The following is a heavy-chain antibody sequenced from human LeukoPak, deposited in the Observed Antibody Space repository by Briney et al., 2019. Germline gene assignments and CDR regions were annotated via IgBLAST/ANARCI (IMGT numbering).Heavy chain of an antibody. CDR3: AKGVQNYYGSGYDY. CDR1: GFTFSSYA. V-gene: IGHV3-23*01. D-gene: IGHD3-10*01. Sequence: GGSLRLSCAASGFTFSSYAMSWVRQAPGKGLEWVSGISGSGGSTYYADSVKGRFTISRDNSKNTLYLQMNSLRAEDTAVYYCAKGVQNYYGSGYDYWGQGTLVTVSS. J-gene: IGHJ4*02. CDR2: ISGSGGST.